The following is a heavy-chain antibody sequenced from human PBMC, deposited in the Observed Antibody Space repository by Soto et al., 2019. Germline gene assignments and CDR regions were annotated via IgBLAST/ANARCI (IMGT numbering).Heavy chain of an antibody. J-gene: IGHJ6*02. CDR2: INPNSGDT. Sequence: AASVKVSCKASGYTFTGYYMHWVRQAPGQGLEWMGWINPNSGDTSYAQKFQGRVTMTRDTSITTAYMELSRLRSDDTAVYYCARGHCSSTSCYGSDYYYGLDVWGQGTTVTVSS. CDR1: GYTFTGYY. V-gene: IGHV1-2*02. CDR3: ARGHCSSTSCYGSDYYYGLDV. D-gene: IGHD2-2*01.